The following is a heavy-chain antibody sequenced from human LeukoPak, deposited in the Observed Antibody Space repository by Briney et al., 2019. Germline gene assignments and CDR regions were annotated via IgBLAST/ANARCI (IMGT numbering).Heavy chain of an antibody. J-gene: IGHJ6*03. CDR3: AKQEAHYYYMGV. V-gene: IGHV3-9*03. CDR1: GFTFDDYA. Sequence: PGGSLRLSCAASGFTFDDYAMHWVRQAPGKGLEWVSGISWNSGSIGYADSVKGRFTISRDNAKNSLYLQMNSLRAEDMALYYCAKQEAHYYYMGVRGKGTTVTVSS. CDR2: ISWNSGSI.